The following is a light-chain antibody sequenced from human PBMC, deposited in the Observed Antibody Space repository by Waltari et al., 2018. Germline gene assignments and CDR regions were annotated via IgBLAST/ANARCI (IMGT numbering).Light chain of an antibody. CDR1: RNDVGRYVL. J-gene: IGLJ1*01. V-gene: IGLV2-23*02. CDR2: EVV. CDR3: CSYAGTTTYV. Sequence: QSALTQPASVSGSPGQSITISCIGTRNDVGRYVLVSWYQFHPGKAPTVLIYEVVKRPSGVSNRFSASKSGNTASLTISGLQADDEADYYCCSYAGTTTYVFGGGTKVTVL.